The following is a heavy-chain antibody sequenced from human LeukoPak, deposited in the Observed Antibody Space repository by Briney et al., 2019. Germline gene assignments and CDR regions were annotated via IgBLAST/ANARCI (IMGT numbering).Heavy chain of an antibody. J-gene: IGHJ3*02. V-gene: IGHV1-2*02. D-gene: IGHD2-2*02. Sequence: GASVKVSCKASGYTFTSYGISWVRQAPGQWLEWMGWINPNSGATNYAQKFQGRVTMTRDTSISIAYMELSRLRSDDTAVYFCARERGSCSSASCYTSDAFDMWGQGAMVTVSS. CDR1: GYTFTSYG. CDR3: ARERGSCSSASCYTSDAFDM. CDR2: INPNSGAT.